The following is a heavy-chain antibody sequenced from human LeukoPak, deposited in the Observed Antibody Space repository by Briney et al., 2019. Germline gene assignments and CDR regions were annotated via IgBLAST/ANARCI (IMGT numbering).Heavy chain of an antibody. J-gene: IGHJ3*02. CDR2: ISNSGGST. D-gene: IGHD6-25*01. V-gene: IGHV3-23*01. CDR1: GFTFSNYA. CDR3: AKVLSGYDAFDI. Sequence: GGSLRLSCVVSGFTFSNYAMSWVRQAPGKGLEWVSTISNSGGSTYYADSVKGRFTISRDNSKNTLYLQMNSLRAEDTAVNYCAKVLSGYDAFDIRGQGTMVTVSS.